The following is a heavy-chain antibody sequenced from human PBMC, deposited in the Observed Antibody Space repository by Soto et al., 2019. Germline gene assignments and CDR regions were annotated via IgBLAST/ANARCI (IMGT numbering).Heavy chain of an antibody. CDR2: IFSNDEK. CDR1: GFSLSNARMG. Sequence: SGPTLVNPTETLTLTFTVCGFSLSNARMGVSWIRQPPGKALEWLAHIFSNDEKSYSTSLKSRLTISKDTSKSQVVLTMTNMDPVDTATYYCARVYIVVVPAAMNYYYYMDVWGKGTTVTVSS. CDR3: ARVYIVVVPAAMNYYYYMDV. D-gene: IGHD2-2*01. J-gene: IGHJ6*03. V-gene: IGHV2-26*01.